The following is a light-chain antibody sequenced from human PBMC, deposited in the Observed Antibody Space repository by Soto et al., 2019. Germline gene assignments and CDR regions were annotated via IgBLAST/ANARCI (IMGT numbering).Light chain of an antibody. V-gene: IGKV3-20*01. CDR1: ESVSSIY. Sequence: ETVLTQSPGTLSLSPGESATLSCRASESVSSIYLGWYQQKPGQAPRLLIYVASSRATGIPDRFSGSGSGTDFTLTIARLEPEDFAVYYCQLYGESPPRTFGQGTKVEVK. CDR3: QLYGESPPRT. J-gene: IGKJ1*01. CDR2: VAS.